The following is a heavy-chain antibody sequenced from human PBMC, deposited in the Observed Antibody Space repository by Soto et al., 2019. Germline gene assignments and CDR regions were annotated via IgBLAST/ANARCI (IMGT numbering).Heavy chain of an antibody. CDR1: GFTFSSYA. Sequence: GGSLRLSCAASGFTFSSYAMSWVRQAPGKGLEWVSTIAATGDTYYPDSVKGRFTISRENAKNSLYLQMNSLRAGDTAVYYCARDSDLDYWGQGTLVTVSS. CDR2: IAATGDT. V-gene: IGHV3-13*01. CDR3: ARDSDLDY. D-gene: IGHD6-25*01. J-gene: IGHJ4*02.